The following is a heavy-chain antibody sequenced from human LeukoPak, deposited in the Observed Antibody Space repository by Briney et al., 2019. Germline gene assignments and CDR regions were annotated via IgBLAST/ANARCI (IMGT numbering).Heavy chain of an antibody. CDR3: ARQTAAAGTGIGAFDI. CDR2: ISYSGST. Sequence: PSETLSLTCTVSGGSISSYYWSWIRQPPGKGLEWIGYISYSGSTNYNPSLKSRVTISVDTSKNQFSLKLSSVTAADTAVYYCARQTAAAGTGIGAFDIWGQGTMVTVSS. J-gene: IGHJ3*02. V-gene: IGHV4-59*08. D-gene: IGHD6-13*01. CDR1: GGSISSYY.